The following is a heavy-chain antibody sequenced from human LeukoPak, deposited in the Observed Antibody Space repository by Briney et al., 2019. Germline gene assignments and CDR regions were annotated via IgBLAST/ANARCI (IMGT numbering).Heavy chain of an antibody. CDR2: ISAYNGNS. V-gene: IGHV1-18*01. J-gene: IGHJ4*02. CDR1: GYTFTSYG. D-gene: IGHD2-15*01. CDR3: ARNTCSGGSCYSDY. Sequence: ASVKVSCKASGYTFTSYGISWVRQAPGQGLEWMGWISAYNGNSNYAQKLQGRVTMTTDTSTSTAYMELRSLRSDDTAVYYCARNTCSGGSCYSDYWGQGTLVTVSS.